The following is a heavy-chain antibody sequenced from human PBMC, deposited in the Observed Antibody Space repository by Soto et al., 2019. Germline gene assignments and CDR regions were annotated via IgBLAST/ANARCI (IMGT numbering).Heavy chain of an antibody. CDR2: INHSGST. CDR1: GGSFSGYY. Sequence: SETLSLTCAVYGGSFSGYYWSWIRQPPGKGLEWIGEINHSGSTNYNPSLKSRVTISVDTSKNQFSLKLSSVTAADTAVYYCARGYHMVRGVRYNWFDPWGQGTLVTVSS. D-gene: IGHD3-10*01. J-gene: IGHJ5*02. V-gene: IGHV4-34*01. CDR3: ARGYHMVRGVRYNWFDP.